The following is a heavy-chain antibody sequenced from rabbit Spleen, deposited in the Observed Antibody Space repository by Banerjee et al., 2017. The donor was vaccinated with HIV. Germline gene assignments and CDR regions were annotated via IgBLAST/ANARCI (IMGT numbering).Heavy chain of an antibody. Sequence: QSLEESGGGLVQPGGSLTLSCKASGFDFNNYYMTWVRQAPGKGLEWIGLTEPIFGTTYFASWAKGRFTISKTSSTTVTLQMTSLTAADTATYFCARESSNAWVDLDLWGQGTLVTVS. CDR3: ARESSNAWVDLDL. CDR1: GFDFNNYY. D-gene: IGHD4-1*01. CDR2: TEPIFGTT. V-gene: IGHV1S40*01. J-gene: IGHJ4*01.